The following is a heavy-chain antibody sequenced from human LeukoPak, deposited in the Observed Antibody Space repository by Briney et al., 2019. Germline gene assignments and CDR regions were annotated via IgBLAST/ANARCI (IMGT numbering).Heavy chain of an antibody. D-gene: IGHD1-1*01. J-gene: IGHJ4*02. Sequence: ASVKVSCEASGYTFTSHLVHWVRQAPGQGLEYMGIISPRGTYTDYAQKFRGRVTMTSDTSTSTVYTELSSLSSVDTAVYYCAREYPGTYNFDYWGQGTLVTVSS. CDR3: AREYPGTYNFDY. V-gene: IGHV1-46*01. CDR1: GYTFTSHL. CDR2: ISPRGTYT.